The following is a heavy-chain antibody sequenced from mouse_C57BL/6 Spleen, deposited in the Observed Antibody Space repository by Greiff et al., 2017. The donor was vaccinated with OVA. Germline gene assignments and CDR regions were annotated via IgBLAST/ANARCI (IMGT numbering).Heavy chain of an antibody. CDR3: ARDGGDGYFDY. CDR2: SRNKANDYTT. CDR1: GFTFSDFY. V-gene: IGHV7-1*01. D-gene: IGHD3-3*01. J-gene: IGHJ2*01. Sequence: EVMLVESGGGLVQSGRSLRLSCATSGFTFSDFYMEWVRQAPGKGLEWIAASRNKANDYTTEYSASVKGRFIVSRDTSQSIRYLQMNALRAEDTAIYYCARDGGDGYFDYWGQGTTLTVSS.